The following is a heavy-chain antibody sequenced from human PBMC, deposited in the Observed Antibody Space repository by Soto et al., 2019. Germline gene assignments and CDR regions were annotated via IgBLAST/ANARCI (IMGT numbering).Heavy chain of an antibody. CDR1: GFTFSSYG. Sequence: QVQLVESGGGVVQPGRSLRLSCAASGFTFSSYGMHWVRQAPGKGLERVALIWHDGSNKYYADSVKGRFTISRDNSKNTLYLQMNSLRAEDTAVYYCARGQGMAEAFDIWGQGTMVTVSS. V-gene: IGHV3-33*01. D-gene: IGHD3-10*01. CDR2: IWHDGSNK. CDR3: ARGQGMAEAFDI. J-gene: IGHJ3*02.